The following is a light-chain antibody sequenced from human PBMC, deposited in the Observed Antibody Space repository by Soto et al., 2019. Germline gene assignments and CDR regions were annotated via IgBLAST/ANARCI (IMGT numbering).Light chain of an antibody. CDR3: NSYAGNNNFA. Sequence: QSALTQPASVSGSPGQSITISCSGTSSDVGGYNYVSWYQHHPGKAPKLIICDVTDRPSGVSSRFSGSKSGNTASLTISGLQAEDEADYYCNSYAGNNNFAFGGGTQLTVL. J-gene: IGLJ2*01. V-gene: IGLV2-14*03. CDR1: SSDVGGYNY. CDR2: DVT.